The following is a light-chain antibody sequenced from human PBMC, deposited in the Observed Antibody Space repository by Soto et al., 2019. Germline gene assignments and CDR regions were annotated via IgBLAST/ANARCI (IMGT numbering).Light chain of an antibody. CDR3: QQYYSAPIT. J-gene: IGKJ4*01. CDR1: QTVLKSSNNMNY. V-gene: IGKV4-1*01. Sequence: DIAMTQSPDSLAVSLGERATINYKSSQTVLKSSNNMNYLAWFQQKPGQPPNLLISWASTRESGVPDRFSGSGSGTDFTLTISSLQAEDVAVYYCQQYYSAPITFGGGTRVEIK. CDR2: WAS.